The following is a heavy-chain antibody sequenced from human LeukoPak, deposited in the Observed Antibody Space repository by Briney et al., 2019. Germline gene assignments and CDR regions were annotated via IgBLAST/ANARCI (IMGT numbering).Heavy chain of an antibody. D-gene: IGHD2-21*01. Sequence: GGSLRLSCAASGVTLSSYAMSWVRQAPGKGLEWVSAISDSGNTYHADSVKGRFTISRDSSKNTLFLQMNSLRADDTAVYYCARAHIVGFDYYYYLDVWGRGTTVTVSS. CDR3: ARAHIVGFDYYYYLDV. J-gene: IGHJ6*03. V-gene: IGHV3-23*01. CDR2: ISDSGNT. CDR1: GVTLSSYA.